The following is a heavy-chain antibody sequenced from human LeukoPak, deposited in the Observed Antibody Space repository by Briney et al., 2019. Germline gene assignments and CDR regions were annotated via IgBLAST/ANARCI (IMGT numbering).Heavy chain of an antibody. Sequence: PGGSLRLSCAASGXTFSSYEVNWVRLAPGKGLEWVSYISSSGSNIYYADSVKGRFTISRDNAKNSLYLQMSNLRAEDTAVYYCARVNDYGDRPFDYWGQGTLVTVSS. V-gene: IGHV3-48*03. D-gene: IGHD4-17*01. CDR2: ISSSGSNI. CDR1: GXTFSSYE. J-gene: IGHJ4*02. CDR3: ARVNDYGDRPFDY.